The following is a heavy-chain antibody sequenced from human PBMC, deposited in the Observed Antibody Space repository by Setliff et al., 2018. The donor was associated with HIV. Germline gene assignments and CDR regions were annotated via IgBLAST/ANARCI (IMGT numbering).Heavy chain of an antibody. CDR3: AKARTTVTSALDS. Sequence: AGGSLRLSCAASGFAFSASAMSWVRQAPGKGLEWVTDISGSGGVTYYADSVRGRFTVSRDNSGRTLYLQINSLRAEDTAIYYCAKARTTVTSALDSWGQGTLVTVSS. J-gene: IGHJ4*02. V-gene: IGHV3-23*01. D-gene: IGHD4-17*01. CDR2: ISGSGGVT. CDR1: GFAFSASA.